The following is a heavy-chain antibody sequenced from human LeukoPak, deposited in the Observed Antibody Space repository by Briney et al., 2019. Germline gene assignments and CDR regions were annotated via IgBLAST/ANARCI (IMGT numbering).Heavy chain of an antibody. CDR2: ISGSGGTT. Sequence: GGSLRLSCAASGFTFSSYAMSWVRLAPGKGLEWVSVISGSGGTTYYADSVKGRFTISRDNSKNTLYLQMNSLRVEDTAVYYCAKDRAFGGVIGLDYWGQGTLVTVSS. CDR3: AKDRAFGGVIGLDY. V-gene: IGHV3-23*01. J-gene: IGHJ4*02. D-gene: IGHD3-16*02. CDR1: GFTFSSYA.